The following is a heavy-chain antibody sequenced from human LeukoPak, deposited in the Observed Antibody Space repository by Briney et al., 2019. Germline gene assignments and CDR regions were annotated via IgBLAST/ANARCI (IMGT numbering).Heavy chain of an antibody. V-gene: IGHV1-69*13. J-gene: IGHJ3*02. CDR1: GGTFSSYA. Sequence: SVKVSCKASGGTFSSYAISWVRQAPGQGLEWMGGIIPIFGTANYAQKFQGRVTITADESTSTAYMELSSLRSEGTAVYYCASDREQQLGFGAFDIWGQGTMVTVSS. D-gene: IGHD6-13*01. CDR2: IIPIFGTA. CDR3: ASDREQQLGFGAFDI.